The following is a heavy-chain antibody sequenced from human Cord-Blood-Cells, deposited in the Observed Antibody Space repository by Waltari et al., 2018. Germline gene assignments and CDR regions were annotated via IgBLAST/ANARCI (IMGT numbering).Heavy chain of an antibody. Sequence: EVQLVESGGGLIQPGGSLRLSCAASGFPVSGNSMSWVRQAPGKGLEWVAVMYSGGSTYYADSVKGRFTISRDNSKNTLYLQMNSLRAEDTAVYYCAREGHSSGWSFDYWGQGTLVTVSS. D-gene: IGHD6-19*01. CDR1: GFPVSGNS. V-gene: IGHV3-53*01. J-gene: IGHJ4*02. CDR2: MYSGGST. CDR3: AREGHSSGWSFDY.